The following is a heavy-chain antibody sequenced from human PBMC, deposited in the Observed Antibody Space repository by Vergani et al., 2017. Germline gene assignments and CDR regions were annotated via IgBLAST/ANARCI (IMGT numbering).Heavy chain of an antibody. CDR3: ARLVAVAGMSSGAFDI. Sequence: EVQLVQSGAEVKKPGESLKISCKGSGYSFTSYWIGWVRQMPGKGLEWMGIIYPGDSDTRYSPSFQGQVTISADKSISTAYLQWSSLKASDTAMYYCARLVAVAGMSSGAFDIWGQGTTVTVSS. CDR1: GYSFTSYW. CDR2: IYPGDSDT. J-gene: IGHJ3*02. V-gene: IGHV5-51*01. D-gene: IGHD6-19*01.